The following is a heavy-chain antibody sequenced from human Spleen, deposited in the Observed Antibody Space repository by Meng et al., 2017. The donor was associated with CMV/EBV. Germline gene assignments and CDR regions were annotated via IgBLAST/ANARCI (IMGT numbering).Heavy chain of an antibody. CDR2: IWYDGSNK. V-gene: IGHV3-33*06. J-gene: IGHJ6*02. D-gene: IGHD3-3*01. CDR1: GFTFSTYG. Sequence: GGSLRLSCAASGFTFSTYGMHWVRQAPGKGLEWVAVIWYDGSNKYYADSVKGRFTISRDNSKNTLYLQMNSLRAEDTAVYYCAKTPTYDSYGMDVWGQGTTVTVSS. CDR3: AKTPTYDSYGMDV.